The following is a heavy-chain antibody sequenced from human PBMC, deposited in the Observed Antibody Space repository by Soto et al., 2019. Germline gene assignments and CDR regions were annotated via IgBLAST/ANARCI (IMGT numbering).Heavy chain of an antibody. Sequence: QVQLVQSGAEVKKPGASVKVSCKASGYTFTGYYMHWVRQAPGQGLEWMGWINPNSGGTNYAQKFQGRVTMTRDTSISTAYMELSRLRSDDTAVYYCARESLYYGGNSLNPLDYWGQGTLVTVSS. CDR1: GYTFTGYY. V-gene: IGHV1-2*02. CDR2: INPNSGGT. CDR3: ARESLYYGGNSLNPLDY. J-gene: IGHJ4*02. D-gene: IGHD4-17*01.